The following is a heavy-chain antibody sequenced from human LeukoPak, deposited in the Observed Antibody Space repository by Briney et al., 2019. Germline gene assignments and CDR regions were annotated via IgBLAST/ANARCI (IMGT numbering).Heavy chain of an antibody. J-gene: IGHJ6*03. CDR1: GFTFSSYS. CDR3: PCTSGYDFSSYYYYYMDV. CDR2: ISSGSSYI. D-gene: IGHD5-12*01. V-gene: IGHV3-21*01. Sequence: GGSLRLSCAASGFTFSSYSMNWVRQAPGKGLEWVSSISSGSSYIYYADSVKGRFTISRDNAKNSLYLQMNSLSAEDTAVYYCPCTSGYDFSSYYYYYMDVWGKGTTVTVSS.